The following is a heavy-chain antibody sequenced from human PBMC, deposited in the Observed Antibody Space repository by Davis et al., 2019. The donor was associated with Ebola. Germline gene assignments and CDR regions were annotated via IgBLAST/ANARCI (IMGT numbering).Heavy chain of an antibody. CDR2: ISTSGTDI. CDR3: ARNIGDLGLVEF. Sequence: GESLKISCAVSGFTFGDYYMSWIRQAPGKGLEWVSSISTSGTDISEADSLKGRFTISRDNANNSVYLDMNSLRAEDTAVYYCARNIGDLGLVEFWGQGALVTVS. D-gene: IGHD3-16*01. J-gene: IGHJ4*02. CDR1: GFTFGDYY. V-gene: IGHV3-11*01.